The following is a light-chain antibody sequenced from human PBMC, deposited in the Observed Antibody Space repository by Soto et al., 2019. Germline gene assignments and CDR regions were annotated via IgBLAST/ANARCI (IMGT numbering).Light chain of an antibody. J-gene: IGKJ1*01. CDR2: RVS. Sequence: IVMTQSPLSLPVTLGHPASISCMTSPSLVNCDVNTYLHWFQERPVQSPRRLMYRVSNRDSGVPDRFSGSGSGTDFTLRFSRVVAEYVRVYDGMQGTHWPWTFGQGTKVEIK. CDR1: PSLVNCDVNTY. V-gene: IGKV2-30*01. CDR3: MQGTHWPWT.